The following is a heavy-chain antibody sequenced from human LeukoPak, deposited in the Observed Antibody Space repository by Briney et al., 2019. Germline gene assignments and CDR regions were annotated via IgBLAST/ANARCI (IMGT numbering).Heavy chain of an antibody. CDR1: GGSISSGSYY. Sequence: SETLSLTCTVSGGSISSGSYYWSWIPQPAGKGLEWIGRIYTSGSTNYNPSLKSRVTISVDTSKNQFSLKLSSVTAADTAVYYCASYSGFSTNWGQGTLVTVSS. J-gene: IGHJ4*02. V-gene: IGHV4-61*02. D-gene: IGHD3-10*01. CDR3: ASYSGFSTN. CDR2: IYTSGST.